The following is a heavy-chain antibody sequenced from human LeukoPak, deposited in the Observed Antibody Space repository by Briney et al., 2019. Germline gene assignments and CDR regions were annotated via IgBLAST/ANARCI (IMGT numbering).Heavy chain of an antibody. CDR3: ARLIVGCTDGVCYKGHLY. CDR2: IYKSGTT. J-gene: IGHJ4*02. Sequence: PSETLSLTCSVSRDYIRHIDYYWVWLRQPPGKGLEWLGNIYKSGTTSYSPSLSSRVTMSTDTSKSQFSLRVNSVTAADTAIYYCARLIVGCTDGVCYKGHLYWGQGTLVTVSS. D-gene: IGHD2-8*01. CDR1: RDYIRHIDYY. V-gene: IGHV4-39*07.